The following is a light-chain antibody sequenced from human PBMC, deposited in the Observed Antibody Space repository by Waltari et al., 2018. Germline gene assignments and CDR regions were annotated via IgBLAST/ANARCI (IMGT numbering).Light chain of an antibody. Sequence: QSVLTQPPSASGTPGQRVTISCSGSRSNIGNNYVYWYKQLPGTAPKLLIYRNNQRPSWVPDRCPGSQSGTSASLAISGLRSEDEADYYCAAWDDSLSGRVFGGGTKVTVL. CDR1: RSNIGNNY. V-gene: IGLV1-47*01. J-gene: IGLJ3*02. CDR2: RNN. CDR3: AAWDDSLSGRV.